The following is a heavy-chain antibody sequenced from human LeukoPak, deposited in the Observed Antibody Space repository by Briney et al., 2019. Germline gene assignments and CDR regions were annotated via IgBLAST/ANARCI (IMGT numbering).Heavy chain of an antibody. D-gene: IGHD2-15*01. Sequence: SETLSLTCTVSGGSISSYYWSWIRQPPGKGLEWIGYIYYSGSTNYNPSLKSRVTISVDTSKNQFSLKLSSVTAADTAVYYCASRSGGSSLSSEYNWFDPWGQGTLVTVSS. CDR1: GGSISSYY. J-gene: IGHJ5*02. CDR2: IYYSGST. V-gene: IGHV4-59*12. CDR3: ASRSGGSSLSSEYNWFDP.